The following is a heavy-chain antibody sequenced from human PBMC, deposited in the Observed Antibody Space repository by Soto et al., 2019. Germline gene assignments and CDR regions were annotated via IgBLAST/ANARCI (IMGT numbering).Heavy chain of an antibody. CDR2: ISSRSDI. CDR3: AREYTAWPLAYGLDV. CDR1: GFTFSTYS. J-gene: IGHJ6*02. Sequence: GGYLRLSCVGSGFTFSTYSINWVRQAPGKGLEWVSSISSRSDIYYADSVKGRFTISRDNAKNSVSLQMNSLRAEDTAVYYCAREYTAWPLAYGLDVWGQGTTVTVSS. V-gene: IGHV3-21*01. D-gene: IGHD2-2*02.